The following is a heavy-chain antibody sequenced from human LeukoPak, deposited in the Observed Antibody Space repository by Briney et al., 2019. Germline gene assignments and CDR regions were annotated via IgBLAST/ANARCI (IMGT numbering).Heavy chain of an antibody. J-gene: IGHJ4*02. D-gene: IGHD6-13*01. Sequence: GQSLKLSGKASGYSFTSHWIGWVRQMPGRGLEWMGIVFPGDSDTRYNPSFQGQVTISADKSISTAYLQWSSLKASDTAIYYCAKHGGTYSTSWYDYWGQGTLVTVSS. CDR2: VFPGDSDT. CDR3: AKHGGTYSTSWYDY. V-gene: IGHV5-51*01. CDR1: GYSFTSHW.